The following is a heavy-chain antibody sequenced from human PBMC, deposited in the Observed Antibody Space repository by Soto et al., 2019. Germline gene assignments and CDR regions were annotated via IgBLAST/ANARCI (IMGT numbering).Heavy chain of an antibody. D-gene: IGHD6-19*01. CDR1: GASISSSY. Sequence: SETLSLTCTVSGASISSSYWSWIRQSPGKGLEWIGETNHSGSTNYNPSLKSRVTISVDTSKNQFSLKLSSVTAADTAVYYCARIDGSGWFVDYWGQGTLVTVSS. V-gene: IGHV4-34*01. CDR2: TNHSGST. J-gene: IGHJ4*02. CDR3: ARIDGSGWFVDY.